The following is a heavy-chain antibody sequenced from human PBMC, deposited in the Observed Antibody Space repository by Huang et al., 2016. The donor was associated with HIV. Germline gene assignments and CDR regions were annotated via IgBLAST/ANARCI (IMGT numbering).Heavy chain of an antibody. J-gene: IGHJ3*02. CDR2: ITMSSGSI. Sequence: EVQLMESGGGLVQPGGSLRLSCAASGFTFSTYNMNWVRQAPGKGLELFSYITMSSGSIYYADSVKGRFTISRDNAKNSLYLQMNSLRAEDTAVYYCARFGSYYYGSGSYLDAFDIWGQGTMVTVSS. CDR3: ARFGSYYYGSGSYLDAFDI. V-gene: IGHV3-48*01. CDR1: GFTFSTYN. D-gene: IGHD3-10*01.